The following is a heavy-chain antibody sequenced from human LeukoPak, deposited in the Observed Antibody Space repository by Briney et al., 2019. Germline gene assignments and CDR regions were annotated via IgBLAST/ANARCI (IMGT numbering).Heavy chain of an antibody. CDR1: GYTFTGYY. D-gene: IGHD6-13*01. Sequence: ASVKVSCKASGYTFTGYYMHWVRQAPGQGLEWMGWINPNSGGTNYAQKFQGRVTMTRDTSTSTAYMELSRLRSDDTAVYYCARALLAAAGPYYYGMDVWGQGTTVTVSS. V-gene: IGHV1-2*02. CDR3: ARALLAAAGPYYYGMDV. J-gene: IGHJ6*02. CDR2: INPNSGGT.